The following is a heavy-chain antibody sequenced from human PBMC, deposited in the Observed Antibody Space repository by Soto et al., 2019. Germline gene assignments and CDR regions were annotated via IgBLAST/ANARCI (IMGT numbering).Heavy chain of an antibody. D-gene: IGHD3-22*01. Sequence: GGSLRLSCAASGFTFSSYGMHWVRQAPGKGLEWVAVIWYDGSNKYYADSVKGRFTISRDNSKNTLYLQMNSLRAEDMAVYYCARDLYDSSGYYRGALNYYYYYGMDVWGQGTTVTVSS. CDR1: GFTFSSYG. CDR3: ARDLYDSSGYYRGALNYYYYYGMDV. V-gene: IGHV3-33*01. CDR2: IWYDGSNK. J-gene: IGHJ6*02.